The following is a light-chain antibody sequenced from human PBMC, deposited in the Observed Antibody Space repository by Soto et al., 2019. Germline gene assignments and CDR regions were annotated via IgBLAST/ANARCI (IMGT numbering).Light chain of an antibody. Sequence: AAVSVVPEETVSLSCRASQSVSNHVAWYQQKPGQAPRLLISGASSRATGIPDRFIGSGSGTDFTLTICRLEPDDFALFYCQHYVEGMPITCAEGTRLEIK. CDR2: GAS. CDR3: QHYVEGMPIT. V-gene: IGKV3D-15*01. CDR1: QSVSNH. J-gene: IGKJ5*01.